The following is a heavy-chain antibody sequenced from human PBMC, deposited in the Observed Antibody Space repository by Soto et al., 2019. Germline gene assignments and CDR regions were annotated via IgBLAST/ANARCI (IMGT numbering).Heavy chain of an antibody. D-gene: IGHD5-12*01. V-gene: IGHV3-9*01. CDR2: ISWDSGII. CDR3: AKGGYSGYDTHYYYYYFMDV. J-gene: IGHJ6*03. Sequence: EVQLVESGGGLVQPGRSLRLSYAASGITFEDYVMHWVRQVPGKGLEWVSGISWDSGIIGYADSVKGRFTISRENAKKSLYLQMNSLRGEDTALYYCAKGGYSGYDTHYYYYYFMDVWGKGTTVTVSS. CDR1: GITFEDYV.